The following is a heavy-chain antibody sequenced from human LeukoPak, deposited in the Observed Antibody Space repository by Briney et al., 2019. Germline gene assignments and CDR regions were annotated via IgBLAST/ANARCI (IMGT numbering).Heavy chain of an antibody. V-gene: IGHV3-21*01. CDR3: ARDPPRYGMDV. J-gene: IGHJ6*02. Sequence: PGGSLRLSCAASGFTFSSYNMNWVRQAPGKGLEWVSSSSTSRSYIYYADSVKGRFTISRDNAKNSLYLQMNSLRAEDTAVYYCARDPPRYGMDVWGQGTTVTVSS. CDR2: SSTSRSYI. CDR1: GFTFSSYN.